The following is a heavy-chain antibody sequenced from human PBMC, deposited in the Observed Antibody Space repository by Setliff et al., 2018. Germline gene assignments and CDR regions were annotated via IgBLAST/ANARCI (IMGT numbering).Heavy chain of an antibody. V-gene: IGHV4-39*07. CDR3: ARDRRRLVTYYYYGMDV. CDR2: IYESGST. Sequence: PSETLSLTCTVSGGSISSSSYYWGWIRQPPGKGLEWIGSIYESGSTYYNPSLKSRVTISVDTSKNQFSLKLSSVTAADTAVYYCARDRRRLVTYYYYGMDVWGQGTTVTVSS. J-gene: IGHJ6*02. CDR1: GGSISSSSYY. D-gene: IGHD6-19*01.